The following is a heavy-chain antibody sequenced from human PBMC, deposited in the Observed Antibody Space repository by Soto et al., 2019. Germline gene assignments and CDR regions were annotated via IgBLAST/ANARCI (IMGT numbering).Heavy chain of an antibody. D-gene: IGHD3-9*01. Sequence: PSETLSLTCTVSGGSVSSGSYYWSWIRQPPGKGLEWIGYIYYSGSTNYNPSPKSRVTISVDTSKNQFSLKLSSVTAADTAVYYCAMRTRDFDRSHWGQGTLVTVSS. V-gene: IGHV4-61*01. CDR1: GGSVSSGSYY. CDR2: IYYSGST. J-gene: IGHJ4*02. CDR3: AMRTRDFDRSH.